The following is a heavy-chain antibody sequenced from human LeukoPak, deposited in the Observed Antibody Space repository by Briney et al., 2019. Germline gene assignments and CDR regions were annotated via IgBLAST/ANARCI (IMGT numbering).Heavy chain of an antibody. CDR3: ARINFRDYRGYTWFEP. V-gene: IGHV3-49*03. CDR1: GVTCGDYA. J-gene: IGHJ5*02. D-gene: IGHD3-10*01. Sequence: GGSLRLSCKGSGVTCGDYAVTWFRQAPGKRLEWVGVVRTKTHGGAPETAASVKGRFNVSRDDSEGIAYLQMTSLTTEDTAMYYCARINFRDYRGYTWFEPWGQGTLVTVSS. CDR2: VRTKTHGGAP.